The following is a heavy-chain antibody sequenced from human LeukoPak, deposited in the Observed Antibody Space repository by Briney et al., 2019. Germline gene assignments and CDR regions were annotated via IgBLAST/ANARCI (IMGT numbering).Heavy chain of an antibody. CDR3: ARHTAEKYNWFDR. CDR1: GSSISNYY. Sequence: PSETLSLTCTVSGSSISNYYWSWIRQPPGKGLEWIGYIYYSGSTNYNPSLRSRVTISVDTSKNQFSLKMSSVTAADTAVYYCARHTAEKYNWFDRWGQGTLVTVSS. V-gene: IGHV4-59*08. J-gene: IGHJ5*02. D-gene: IGHD5-24*01. CDR2: IYYSGST.